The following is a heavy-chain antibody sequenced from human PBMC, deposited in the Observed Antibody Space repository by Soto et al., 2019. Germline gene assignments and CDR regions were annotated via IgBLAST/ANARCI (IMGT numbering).Heavy chain of an antibody. CDR2: VYYTGNT. J-gene: IGHJ6*02. D-gene: IGHD3-9*01. CDR1: GDSISSGSYY. Sequence: KTSETLSLTCTVSGDSISSGSYYWTWVRQTPGKELEWIGYVYYTGNTNYNPSLKSRLIISVDTSKNQFSLKLNSVTAADTAVYYCASAYYDVMTGQSIGYYGTAVWGQGTTVTVSS. CDR3: ASAYYDVMTGQSIGYYGTAV. V-gene: IGHV4-61*01.